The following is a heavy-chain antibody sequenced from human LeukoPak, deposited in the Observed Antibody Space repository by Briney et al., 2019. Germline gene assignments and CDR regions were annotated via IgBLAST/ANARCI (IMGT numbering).Heavy chain of an antibody. V-gene: IGHV3-30-3*01. D-gene: IGHD5-12*01. CDR2: ISYDGSNK. CDR1: GFAFSDYA. CDR3: ARDENTVATGPDY. J-gene: IGHJ4*02. Sequence: GRSLRLSCAASGFAFSDYAMHWVRQAPGKGLEWVAVISYDGSNKYYADSVKGRFTISRENSKNTLYLQMNSLRREDTAVYYCARDENTVATGPDYWGQGTLVPVSS.